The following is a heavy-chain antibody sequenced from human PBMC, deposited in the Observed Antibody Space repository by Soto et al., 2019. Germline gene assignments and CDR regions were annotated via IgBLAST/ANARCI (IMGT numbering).Heavy chain of an antibody. CDR3: ARVYSTGSYFPDC. CDR1: GFTFAGFP. Sequence: VQLLESGGGLVQPGGSLRLSCAASGFTFAGFPLGWVRQTPGKGLEWVSAISTDPSRTYYADSVKGRFTISRDNSKNTLYLQMNSLRAEDTALYYCARVYSTGSYFPDCWGQGTLVTVSS. J-gene: IGHJ4*02. V-gene: IGHV3-23*05. CDR2: ISTDPSRT. D-gene: IGHD3-22*01.